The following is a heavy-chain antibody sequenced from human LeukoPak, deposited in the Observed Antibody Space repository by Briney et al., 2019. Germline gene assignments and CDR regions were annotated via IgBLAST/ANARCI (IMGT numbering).Heavy chain of an antibody. CDR3: AREYCSSTSYSYFDY. CDR2: INPSGGST. J-gene: IGHJ4*02. D-gene: IGHD2-2*01. CDR1: GYTFTSYY. Sequence: ASVKVSCKASGYTFTSYYMHWVRQAPGQGLEWMGIINPSGGSTSYAQKFQGRVTMTRDTSTSTVYMELSSLRSEDTAVYYCAREYCSSTSYSYFDYWGQGTLVTVSS. V-gene: IGHV1-46*01.